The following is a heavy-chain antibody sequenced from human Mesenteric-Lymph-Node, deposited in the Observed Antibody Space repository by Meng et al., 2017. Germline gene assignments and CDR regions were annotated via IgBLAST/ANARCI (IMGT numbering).Heavy chain of an antibody. CDR1: GFTFSSYS. D-gene: IGHD3-16*01. V-gene: IGHV3-21*01. Sequence: GGSLRLSCAASGFTFSSYSMNWVRQAPGKGLEWVSSISSSSSYIYYADSVKGRFTISRDNAKNSLYLQMNSLRAEDTAVYYCAREDYVRGSYYEADPYAFDIWGQGTMVTVSS. J-gene: IGHJ3*02. CDR2: ISSSSSYI. CDR3: AREDYVRGSYYEADPYAFDI.